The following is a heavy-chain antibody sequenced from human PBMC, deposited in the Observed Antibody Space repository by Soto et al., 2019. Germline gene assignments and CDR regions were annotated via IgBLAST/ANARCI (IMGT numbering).Heavy chain of an antibody. CDR1: GYSFTNYW. CDR2: IYPGDSDT. V-gene: IGHV5-51*01. CDR3: GYCSGGGMNGFDI. D-gene: IGHD2-15*01. J-gene: IGHJ3*02. Sequence: GESLKISCKGSGYSFTNYWIGWVRQMPGKGLEWMAIIYPGDSDTRYSPSFQGQVTISVDKSISTAYLQWSSLKASDTAMYYCGYCSGGGMNGFDIWGQGTMVTVSS.